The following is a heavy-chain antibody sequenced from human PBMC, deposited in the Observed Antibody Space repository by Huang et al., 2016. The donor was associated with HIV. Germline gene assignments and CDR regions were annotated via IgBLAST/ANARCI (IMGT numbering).Heavy chain of an antibody. Sequence: VQLLESGGGLVQPGGSRRLSCAASGFTFSSYAMSWVRQAPGKGRGGVSTISGSGVSTYHADSVKGRFTTSRDNSENMLYLQMHTLRAEDTAVYYCAKGEFVGESYFDQWGQGTLVTVSS. J-gene: IGHJ4*02. CDR2: ISGSGVST. V-gene: IGHV3-23*01. CDR3: AKGEFVGESYFDQ. CDR1: GFTFSSYA. D-gene: IGHD3-10*01.